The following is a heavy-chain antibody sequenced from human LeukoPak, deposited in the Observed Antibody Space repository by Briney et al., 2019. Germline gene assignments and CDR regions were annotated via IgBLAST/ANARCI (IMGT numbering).Heavy chain of an antibody. D-gene: IGHD4-17*01. CDR1: GFTFSDYY. Sequence: GGSLRLSCAASGFTFSDYYMSWIRQAPGKGLEWVSYISSSGSTIYYADSVKGRFTISRDNAKNSLYLQMNSLRAEDTAAYYCAGPPARGYGDHYFDYWGQGTLVTVSS. CDR2: ISSSGSTI. J-gene: IGHJ4*02. V-gene: IGHV3-11*01. CDR3: AGPPARGYGDHYFDY.